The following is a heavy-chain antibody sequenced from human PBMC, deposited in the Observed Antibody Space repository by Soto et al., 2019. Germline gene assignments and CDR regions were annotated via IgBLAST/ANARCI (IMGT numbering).Heavy chain of an antibody. CDR3: AKLTNPGNYVRAY. CDR1: GFNFRNYA. J-gene: IGHJ4*02. Sequence: GGSLRLSCAASGFNFRNYAMHWVRQAPGKGLEWVAVIWSDGSEKYYGASVKGRVTISRDNFKNTVSLQMNSLRVEDTAIYYCAKLTNPGNYVRAYWGQGTLVTVSS. D-gene: IGHD3-10*02. V-gene: IGHV3-33*06. CDR2: IWSDGSEK.